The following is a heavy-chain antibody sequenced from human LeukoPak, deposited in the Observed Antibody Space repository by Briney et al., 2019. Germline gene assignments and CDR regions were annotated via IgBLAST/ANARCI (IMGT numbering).Heavy chain of an antibody. CDR2: FDPEDGET. V-gene: IGHV1-24*01. J-gene: IGHJ4*02. CDR3: ARPQGTYGSPFDY. D-gene: IGHD3-10*01. Sequence: GASVKVSCKVSGYTLTELSMHWVRQAPGRGLEWMGGFDPEDGETIYAQKFQGRVTMTEDTSTDTAYMELSSPRSEDTAVYYCARPQGTYGSPFDYWGQGTLVTVSS. CDR1: GYTLTELS.